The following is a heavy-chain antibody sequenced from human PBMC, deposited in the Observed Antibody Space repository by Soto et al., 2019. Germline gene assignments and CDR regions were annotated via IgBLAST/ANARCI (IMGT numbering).Heavy chain of an antibody. D-gene: IGHD2-21*02. CDR3: AKNCMRPARCGGDGYCFYY. CDR1: GFTFSSYA. Sequence: EVQLLESGGGLVQPGGSLRLSCAASGFTFSSYAMSWVRQAPGKGLEWVSAIGGSGGSTYYADSVKGRFTISRDNSKNTRYLQMNSLRAEDTAVYYCAKNCMRPARCGGDGYCFYYWGQGTLVTVSS. CDR2: IGGSGGST. V-gene: IGHV3-23*01. J-gene: IGHJ4*02.